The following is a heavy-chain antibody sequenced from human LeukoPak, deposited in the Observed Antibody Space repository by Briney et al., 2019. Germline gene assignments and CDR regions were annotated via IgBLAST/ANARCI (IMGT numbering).Heavy chain of an antibody. V-gene: IGHV4-59*12. CDR3: ARDTSGTRGSSTFDY. D-gene: IGHD1-14*01. CDR1: GGSISSYF. CDR2: IYYSGST. Sequence: WETLSLTSTVSGGSISSYFWSWIRQPPGKGLEWIGYIYYSGSTNYNPSLKSRVTISVDTSKNQFSLKLSSVTAADTAVYYCARDTSGTRGSSTFDYWGQGTLVTVSS. J-gene: IGHJ4*02.